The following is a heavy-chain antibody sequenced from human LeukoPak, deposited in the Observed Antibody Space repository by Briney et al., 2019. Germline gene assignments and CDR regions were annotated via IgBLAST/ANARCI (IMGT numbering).Heavy chain of an antibody. CDR3: AKGGARPLDDAFDV. D-gene: IGHD1-1*01. J-gene: IGHJ3*01. V-gene: IGHV3-23*01. Sequence: GGSLRLSCEASGFTFSSYAMSWVRQVPGQGLEWVSIIFSGGDVTHYADSVQGRFSIFRDNSRNTLSLHLNNLRAEDAAIYYYAKGGARPLDDAFDVWGQGTAVTVSS. CDR1: GFTFSSYA. CDR2: IFSGGDVT.